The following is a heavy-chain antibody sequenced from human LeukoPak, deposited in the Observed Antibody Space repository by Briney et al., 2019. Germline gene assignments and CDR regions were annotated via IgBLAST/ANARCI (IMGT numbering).Heavy chain of an antibody. Sequence: SVKVSCKASGFTFTSSAMQWVRQARGQRLEWIGWIVVGSGNTNYAQKFQERVTITRDMSTSTAYMELSSLRSEDTAVYHCARDGYHYVQFDSWGQGTLVTVSS. CDR1: GFTFTSSA. V-gene: IGHV1-58*02. J-gene: IGHJ4*02. D-gene: IGHD5-12*01. CDR3: ARDGYHYVQFDS. CDR2: IVVGSGNT.